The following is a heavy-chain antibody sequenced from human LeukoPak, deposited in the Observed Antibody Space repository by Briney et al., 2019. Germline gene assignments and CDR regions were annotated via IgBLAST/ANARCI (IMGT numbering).Heavy chain of an antibody. CDR3: ARPDYGDTPPRY. Sequence: GASVKVSCKASGYTFTTYAMHWVRQAPGQRFGWMGWINAGNGNTKYSQKFQGRVTITSDTSASTAYMELSSLRSEDTAVYYCARPDYGDTPPRYWGQGTLVTVSS. D-gene: IGHD4-17*01. J-gene: IGHJ4*02. CDR1: GYTFTTYA. CDR2: INAGNGNT. V-gene: IGHV1-3*01.